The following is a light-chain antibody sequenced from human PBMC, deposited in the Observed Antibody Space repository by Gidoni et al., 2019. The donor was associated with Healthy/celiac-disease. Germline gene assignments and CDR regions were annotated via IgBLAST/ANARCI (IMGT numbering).Light chain of an antibody. CDR2: AAS. CDR3: QQSYSTLYT. J-gene: IGKJ2*01. CDR1: QSISSY. Sequence: EIQMTQSPSSLSASVGDRVTIPCRASQSISSYLNWYQQKPGKAPKLLIYAASSLQSGVPSRFSGSGSGTDFTLTISSLQPEDFATYYCQQSYSTLYTFGQGTKLEIK. V-gene: IGKV1-39*01.